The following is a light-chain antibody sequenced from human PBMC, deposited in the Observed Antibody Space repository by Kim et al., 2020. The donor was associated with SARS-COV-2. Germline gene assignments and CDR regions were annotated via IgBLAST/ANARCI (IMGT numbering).Light chain of an antibody. J-gene: IGLJ2*01. CDR1: NIGSKS. Sequence: SYELTQPPSVSVAPGKTAGITCGGDNIGSKSVYWYQQKPGQAPVLVIYYDSDRPSGIPERFSGSNSGNTATLTISRVEAGDEADYYCQVWDSRSDHVVFGGGTKVTVL. CDR3: QVWDSRSDHVV. V-gene: IGLV3-21*04. CDR2: YDS.